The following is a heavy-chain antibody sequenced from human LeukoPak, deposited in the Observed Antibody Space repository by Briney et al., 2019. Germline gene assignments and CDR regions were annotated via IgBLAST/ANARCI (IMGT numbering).Heavy chain of an antibody. CDR2: IYWNDDK. CDR1: GLSLSTSGVG. V-gene: IGHV2-5*01. J-gene: IGHJ5*02. D-gene: IGHD5-12*01. Sequence: ESGPTLVKPTQTLTLTCTFSGLSLSTSGVGVGWIRQPPGKALEWLALIYWNDDKRYSPSLKSRLTISKDTSKNQVVLTMTNMDPVDTATYYCARSYSDYDYFKNWFDPWGQGTLVTVSS. CDR3: ARSYSDYDYFKNWFDP.